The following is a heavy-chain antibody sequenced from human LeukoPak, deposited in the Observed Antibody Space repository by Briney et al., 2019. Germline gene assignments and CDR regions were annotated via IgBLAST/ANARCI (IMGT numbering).Heavy chain of an antibody. D-gene: IGHD3-10*01. V-gene: IGHV4-39*01. J-gene: IGHJ6*03. Sequence: SETLSLTCTVSGVSIRSNSYYWGWIRQPPGKGLVWFGSIYFSGNTYYNPSLKSRVTISVATSKNQFSLKLSSVTAADTAVYYCATGSSRYYYYMDVGGKGTRSPSP. CDR3: ATGSSRYYYYMDV. CDR2: IYFSGNT. CDR1: GVSIRSNSYY.